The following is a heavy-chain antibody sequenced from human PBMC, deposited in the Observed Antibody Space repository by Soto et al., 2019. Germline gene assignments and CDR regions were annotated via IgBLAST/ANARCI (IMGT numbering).Heavy chain of an antibody. V-gene: IGHV1-3*01. CDR3: ARDPGNYYYGMDV. Sequence: ASVKVSCKASGYTFTSYAMNWVRQAPGQRLEWMGWINAGNGNTNYSQKLQGRVTITRDTSTSTAYMELRSLRSEDTAVYYCARDPGNYYYGMDVWGQGTTVTVS. CDR1: GYTFTSYA. CDR2: INAGNGNT. J-gene: IGHJ6*02.